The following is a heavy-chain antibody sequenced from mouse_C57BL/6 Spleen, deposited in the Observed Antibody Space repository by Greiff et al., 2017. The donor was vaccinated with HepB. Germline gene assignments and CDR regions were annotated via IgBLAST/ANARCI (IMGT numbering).Heavy chain of an antibody. CDR3: ATGRGYDYDEDYAMDY. D-gene: IGHD2-4*01. CDR2: IHPNSGST. V-gene: IGHV1-64*01. J-gene: IGHJ4*01. Sequence: QVQLKESGAELVKPGASVKLSCKASGYTFTSYWMHWVKQRPGQGLKWIGMIHPNSGSTNYNEKFKSKATLTVDKSSSTAYMQLSSLTSEDSAVYYCATGRGYDYDEDYAMDYWGQGTSVTVSS. CDR1: GYTFTSYW.